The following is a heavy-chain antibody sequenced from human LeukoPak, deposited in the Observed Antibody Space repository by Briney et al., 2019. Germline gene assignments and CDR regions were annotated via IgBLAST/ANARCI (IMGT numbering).Heavy chain of an antibody. CDR2: VYFSGIT. V-gene: IGHV4-39*07. J-gene: IGHJ6*03. CDR1: NGSISSSAYY. Sequence: PSETLSLTCTVSNGSISSSAYYWGWVRQSPGKGLQWIGSVYFSGITYYNESLKSRLTISVDTSQKQFSLKLSSVTAADTAVYYCARDRSAYDYDKRWFYYYMDVWGKGTTVTISS. CDR3: ARDRSAYDYDKRWFYYYMDV. D-gene: IGHD5-12*01.